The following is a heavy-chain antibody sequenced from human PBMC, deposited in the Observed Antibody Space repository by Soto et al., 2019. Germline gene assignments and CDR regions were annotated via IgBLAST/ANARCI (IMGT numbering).Heavy chain of an antibody. J-gene: IGHJ3*02. CDR3: ARRRNCSGGSCYAFDI. Sequence: ALVKVSRKASVYSFAIYAMHWVRQAPGQRLEWMGWINAGNGNTKYSQKFQGRVTITRDTSASTAYMELSSLRSEDTAVYYCARRRNCSGGSCYAFDIWGQGTMVTVSS. CDR2: INAGNGNT. D-gene: IGHD2-15*01. V-gene: IGHV1-3*01. CDR1: VYSFAIYA.